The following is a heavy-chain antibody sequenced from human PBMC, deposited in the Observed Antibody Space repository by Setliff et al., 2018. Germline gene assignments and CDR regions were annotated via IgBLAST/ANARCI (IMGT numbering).Heavy chain of an antibody. V-gene: IGHV7-4-1*02. CDR3: ARASRFATIVWKGDYYMDV. J-gene: IGHJ6*03. Sequence: GASVKVSCKASGYTFTSYGVSGVRQAPGQGLEWMGWINTNTGNPSYAQGFTGRFVFSLDTSVSTAYLQISSLKHEDTAMYYCARASRFATIVWKGDYYMDVWGKGTTVTVSS. D-gene: IGHD3-16*02. CDR1: GYTFTSYG. CDR2: INTNTGNP.